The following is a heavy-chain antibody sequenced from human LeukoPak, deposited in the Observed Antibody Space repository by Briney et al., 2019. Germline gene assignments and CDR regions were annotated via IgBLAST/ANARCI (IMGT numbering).Heavy chain of an antibody. CDR3: ARRYDFWSGYQP. Sequence: SETLSLTCAVYGGSFSGYYWSWIRQPPGKGLEWIGEIYHSGSTNYNPSLKSRVTISVDKSKNQFSLKLSSVTAADTAVYYCARRYDFWSGYQPWGQGTLVTVSS. V-gene: IGHV4-34*01. CDR2: IYHSGST. J-gene: IGHJ5*02. D-gene: IGHD3-3*01. CDR1: GGSFSGYY.